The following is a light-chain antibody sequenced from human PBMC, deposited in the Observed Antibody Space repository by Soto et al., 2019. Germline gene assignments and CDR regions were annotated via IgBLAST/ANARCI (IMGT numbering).Light chain of an antibody. CDR1: QTISSW. Sequence: IQMSQSPSTLSGSVGDRVTITCPASQTISSWLAWYQQKPGKAAKLLIYKASTLKSGVPSRFSGSGSGTEFTLTIGSLQPDDFATYYCPHYNSYSEAFSQGTKVDIK. CDR3: PHYNSYSEA. V-gene: IGKV1-5*03. J-gene: IGKJ1*01. CDR2: KAS.